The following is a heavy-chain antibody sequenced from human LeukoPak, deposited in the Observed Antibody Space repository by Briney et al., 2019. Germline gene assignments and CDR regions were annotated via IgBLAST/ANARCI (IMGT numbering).Heavy chain of an antibody. J-gene: IGHJ6*03. Sequence: GASVKVSCKASGYTFTNYYIHWVRQAPGQGLEWMGVISPNGASTTYAQKLQGRVTVTRDTPTSTVYMELSSLRSEDTAMYYCARDPRNRNDGFYYYMDVWGQGTTVTVSS. CDR3: ARDPRNRNDGFYYYMDV. V-gene: IGHV1-46*03. D-gene: IGHD1-1*01. CDR2: ISPNGAST. CDR1: GYTFTNYY.